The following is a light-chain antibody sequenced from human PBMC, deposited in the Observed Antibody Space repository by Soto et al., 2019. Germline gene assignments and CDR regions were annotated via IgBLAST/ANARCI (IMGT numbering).Light chain of an antibody. CDR3: QQSYSTPLT. V-gene: IGKV1-39*01. Sequence: DIQMTQSPSSLSASVGDRVTITFRASQSISNYLNWYQQKPGKAPKFLIYAASSLQSGVPSRFSGRGSGTDVTLTISSRQPEDFAIYYCQQSYSTPLTFGGGTRVEIK. CDR2: AAS. CDR1: QSISNY. J-gene: IGKJ4*01.